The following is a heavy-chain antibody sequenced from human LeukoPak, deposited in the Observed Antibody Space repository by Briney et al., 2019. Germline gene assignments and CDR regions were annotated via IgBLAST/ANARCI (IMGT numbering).Heavy chain of an antibody. J-gene: IGHJ4*02. CDR3: ARYRLGYLDY. CDR2: INTSGST. V-gene: IGHV4-61*02. D-gene: IGHD5-12*01. Sequence: SETLSLTCTVSGGSISSGNYFWTWIRQPAGKGLEWIGRINTSGSTNYSPSLKSRVTMSVDTSKNQFSLNLNSVTAADTAMYYCARYRLGYLDYWGQGTLVTASS. CDR1: GGSISSGNYF.